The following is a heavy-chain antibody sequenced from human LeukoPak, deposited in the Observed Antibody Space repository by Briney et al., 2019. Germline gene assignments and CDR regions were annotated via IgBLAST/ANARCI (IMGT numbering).Heavy chain of an antibody. J-gene: IGHJ3*02. Sequence: ASVKVSCKASGYTFTDYYMHWVRQAPGQELEWMGWINPNSGGTNYAQNFQGRVTMTRDTSISTAYMELSRLRSDDTAMYYCARNIYDRSAYDAFNTWGQGTVVTVSS. CDR2: INPNSGGT. CDR3: ARNIYDRSAYDAFNT. CDR1: GYTFTDYY. V-gene: IGHV1-2*02. D-gene: IGHD3-22*01.